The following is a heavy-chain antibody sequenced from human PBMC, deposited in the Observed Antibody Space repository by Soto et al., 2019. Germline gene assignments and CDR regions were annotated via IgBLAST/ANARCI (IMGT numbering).Heavy chain of an antibody. CDR2: IYYSGST. CDR3: ARHERAQSYFDY. V-gene: IGHV4-39*01. Sequence: PSETLSLTCTVSGGSISSSSYYWGWIRQPPGKGLEWIGSIYYSGSTYYNPSLKSRVTISVDTSKNQFSLKLSSVTAADTAVYYCARHERAQSYFDYWGQGTLVTVSS. CDR1: GGSISSSSYY. D-gene: IGHD4-4*01. J-gene: IGHJ4*02.